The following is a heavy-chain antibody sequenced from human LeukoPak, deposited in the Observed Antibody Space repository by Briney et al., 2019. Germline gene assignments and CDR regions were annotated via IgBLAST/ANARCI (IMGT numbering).Heavy chain of an antibody. CDR1: GFTFDDYG. CDR2: INWNGGST. CDR3: ARTSVTTGLDY. V-gene: IGHV3-20*01. D-gene: IGHD4-17*01. J-gene: IGHJ4*02. Sequence: GGSLRLPCAASGFTFDDYGMSWVRQAPGKGLEWVSGINWNGGSTGYADSVKGRFTISRDNAKNSLYLQMNSLRAEDTALYHCARTSVTTGLDYWGQGTLVTVSS.